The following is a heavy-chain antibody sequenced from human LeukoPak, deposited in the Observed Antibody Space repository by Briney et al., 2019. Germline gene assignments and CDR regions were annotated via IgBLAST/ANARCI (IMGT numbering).Heavy chain of an antibody. J-gene: IGHJ4*02. D-gene: IGHD3-22*01. CDR1: GYTFTSYG. V-gene: IGHV1-2*02. Sequence: ASVKVSCKASGYTFTSYGISWVRQAPGQGLEWMGWINPNSGGTNYAQKFQGRVTMTRDTSISTAYMELSRLRSDDTAVYYCARGALITKLPGKEGYWGQGTLVTVSS. CDR2: INPNSGGT. CDR3: ARGALITKLPGKEGY.